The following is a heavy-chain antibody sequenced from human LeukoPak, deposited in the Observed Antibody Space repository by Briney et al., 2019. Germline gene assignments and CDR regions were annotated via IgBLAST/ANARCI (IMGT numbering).Heavy chain of an antibody. J-gene: IGHJ4*02. CDR2: ISYDGSNK. CDR3: AKDRGVTTGYFDY. CDR1: GFTFSSYG. D-gene: IGHD4-17*01. Sequence: GRSLRLSCAASGFTFSSYGMHWVRQAPGKGLEWVAVISYDGSNKYYADSVKGRFTISRDNSKNTLYLQMNSLRAEDTAVYYCAKDRGVTTGYFDYWGQGTLVIVSS. V-gene: IGHV3-30*18.